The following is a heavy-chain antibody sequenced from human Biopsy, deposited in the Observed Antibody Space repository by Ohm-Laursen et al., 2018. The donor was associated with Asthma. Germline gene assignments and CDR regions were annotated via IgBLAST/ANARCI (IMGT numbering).Heavy chain of an antibody. V-gene: IGHV1-2*06. CDR1: GYTFIGCH. J-gene: IGHJ5*02. CDR3: ARGQKSAGDRWFDP. D-gene: IGHD6-13*01. CDR2: INPNSGGT. Sequence: ATVKISCKASGYTFIGCHIHRMRQAPGQGLEWMGRINPNSGGTNYAQKFQGRVTMTRDTSISTAYMEVSRPRSDDTAVYYCARGQKSAGDRWFDPWGQGTLVTVSS.